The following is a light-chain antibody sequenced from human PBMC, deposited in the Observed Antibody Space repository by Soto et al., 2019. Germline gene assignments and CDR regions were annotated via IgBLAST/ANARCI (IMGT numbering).Light chain of an antibody. V-gene: IGKV2-30*02. CDR2: MPS. J-gene: IGKJ1*01. Sequence: DVVMTQSPLSLPVTLGQPASISCRSSQSLLHADGNTYCNWFQQRPGQSPRRLIYMPSHRDSGVPDRFSASGSGTDFTLKISRVEAEDVGVYYCMQGTHWPWTFGQGTKVEIK. CDR1: QSLLHADGNTY. CDR3: MQGTHWPWT.